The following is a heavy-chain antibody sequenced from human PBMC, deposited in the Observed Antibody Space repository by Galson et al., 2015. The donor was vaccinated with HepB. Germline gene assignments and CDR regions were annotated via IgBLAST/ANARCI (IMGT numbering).Heavy chain of an antibody. CDR1: GFTFSSYG. Sequence: SLRLSCAASGFTFSSYGMHWVRQAPGKGLEWVAGIWYDGSNQYYGDSVKGRFTISRDNSKNTLYLQTNSLRAEDTAVYYCARAQISMIVGYFDYWGQGSLVTVSS. CDR3: ARAQISMIVGYFDY. V-gene: IGHV3-33*03. D-gene: IGHD3-22*01. CDR2: IWYDGSNQ. J-gene: IGHJ4*02.